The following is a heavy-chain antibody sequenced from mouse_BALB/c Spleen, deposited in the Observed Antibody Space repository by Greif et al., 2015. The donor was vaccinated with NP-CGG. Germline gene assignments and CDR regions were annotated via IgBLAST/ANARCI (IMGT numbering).Heavy chain of an antibody. Sequence: VKLMESGPGLVAPSQSLSITCTVSGFSLTSYGVSRVRQPPGKGLEWLGVIWGDWSANYDSALKSRLSNSKDNSKSQVFTKFISLQSGDTPTYNCAISSYDATDYRVQRSSVNVSS. D-gene: IGHD1-1*01. CDR3: AISSYDATDY. CDR2: IWGDWSA. V-gene: IGHV2-3*01. CDR1: GFSLTSYG. J-gene: IGHJ4*01.